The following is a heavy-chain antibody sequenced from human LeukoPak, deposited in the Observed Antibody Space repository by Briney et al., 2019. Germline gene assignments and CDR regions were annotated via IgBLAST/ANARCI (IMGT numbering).Heavy chain of an antibody. CDR1: GFTFSSYE. J-gene: IGHJ4*02. CDR2: ISSSGSTI. Sequence: GGSLRLSCAASGFTFSSYEMNWVRQAPGKGLEWVSYISSSGSTIYYADSVKGRFTISRDNAKNSLYLQMNSLRAEDTAVYYCARDLEDIVVVPAAIDPHFDYWGQGTPVTVSS. V-gene: IGHV3-48*03. D-gene: IGHD2-2*01. CDR3: ARDLEDIVVVPAAIDPHFDY.